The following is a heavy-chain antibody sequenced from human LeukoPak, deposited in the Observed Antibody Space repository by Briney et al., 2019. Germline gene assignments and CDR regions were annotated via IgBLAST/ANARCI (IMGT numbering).Heavy chain of an antibody. CDR1: GFTFSSYW. CDR3: ARGRAARPDF. Sequence: GGPLRLCCVAAGFTFSSYWMTWLRQAGGKGLEWVANINKDGSANEDPAKGRFAISRDDAKNSLYLQLKSLRGEDTAVYYSARGRAARPDFWGQGPLVTVSS. CDR2: INKDGSA. V-gene: IGHV3-7*01. D-gene: IGHD6-6*01. J-gene: IGHJ4*02.